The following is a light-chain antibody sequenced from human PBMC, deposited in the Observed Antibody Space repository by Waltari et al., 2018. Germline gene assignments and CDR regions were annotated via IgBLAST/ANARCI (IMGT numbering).Light chain of an antibody. CDR2: RAS. V-gene: IGKV3-15*01. CDR3: QQYNNWPPGT. J-gene: IGKJ1*01. CDR1: QSIGSR. Sequence: ETVVTQSPATLSVSPGERATLSCTTSQSIGSRLAWYQQKPGQAPRLLIYRASTRATGIPARFSGSGSETEFTLTISSLQSEDFAVYYCQQYNNWPPGTFGQGTKVE.